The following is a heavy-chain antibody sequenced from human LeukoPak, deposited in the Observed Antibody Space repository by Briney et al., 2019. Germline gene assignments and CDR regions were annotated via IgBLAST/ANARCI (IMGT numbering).Heavy chain of an antibody. V-gene: IGHV3-7*03. J-gene: IGHJ3*02. CDR2: ISQDVSHK. CDR3: VRKNRDFNAAFDI. Sequence: GGSLRLSCAASGFTFSSYWMSWVRQAPGKGLQSVAYISQDVSHKYYVDSVKGRFTISRDTSQNTLSLQMNSLRAEDTAVYYCVRKNRDFNAAFDIWGQGTVVTVSS. D-gene: IGHD1-14*01. CDR1: GFTFSSYW.